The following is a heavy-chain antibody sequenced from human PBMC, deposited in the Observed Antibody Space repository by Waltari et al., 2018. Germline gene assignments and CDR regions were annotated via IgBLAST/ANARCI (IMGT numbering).Heavy chain of an antibody. CDR2: IFSNDEK. J-gene: IGHJ5*02. Sequence: QVTLKESGPVLVKPTEPLTLTCSVSGFPLINDRLGVSWIRPPPGKALAWLANIFSNDEKLYSTSLKTRLTISKDTSKSQVVLAMTNMDPVDTATYYCARIRGTMVRGELPDRWGQGTLVTVSS. CDR1: GFPLINDRLG. V-gene: IGHV2-26*01. D-gene: IGHD3-10*01. CDR3: ARIRGTMVRGELPDR.